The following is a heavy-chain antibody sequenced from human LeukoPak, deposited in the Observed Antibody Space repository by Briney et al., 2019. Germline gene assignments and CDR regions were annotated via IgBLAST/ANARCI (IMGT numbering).Heavy chain of an antibody. Sequence: GASVTVSCMASGYTFTSYGISWVRQAPGQGLEWMGWISACNGNTNYAQKLQGRVTMTTDTSTSTAYMELRSLRSDDTAVYYCARADSSGPNGWFDPWGQGTLVTVSS. V-gene: IGHV1-18*01. J-gene: IGHJ5*02. D-gene: IGHD6-19*01. CDR1: GYTFTSYG. CDR2: ISACNGNT. CDR3: ARADSSGPNGWFDP.